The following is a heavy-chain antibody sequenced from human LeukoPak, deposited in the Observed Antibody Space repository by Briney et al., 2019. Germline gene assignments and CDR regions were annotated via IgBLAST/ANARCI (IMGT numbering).Heavy chain of an antibody. Sequence: PSETLSLTCTVSGGSIRGSSYYWGCIRQPPGKGLELIGNIYYTGTTYYNPSLKSRVTISVDTSKNHFSLRLRSVTAADTAVYFCARPRDDSTGYYLGYWGQGTLVTVSS. CDR3: ARPRDDSTGYYLGY. J-gene: IGHJ4*02. D-gene: IGHD3-22*01. CDR2: IYYTGTT. V-gene: IGHV4-39*02. CDR1: GGSIRGSSYY.